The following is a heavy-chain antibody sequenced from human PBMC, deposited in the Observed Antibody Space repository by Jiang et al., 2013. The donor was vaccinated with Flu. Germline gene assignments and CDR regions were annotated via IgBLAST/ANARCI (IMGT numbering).Heavy chain of an antibody. Sequence: SLTCTVSGASISSGGYYWSWIRQLPGKGLEWIGHIYFSGSTYYNPSLKSRVTISVDTSKNQFSLRLSSMTAADTAVYYCARVAADDYGDQSHFDFWGQGTLVTVSS. CDR3: ARVAADDYGDQSHFDF. V-gene: IGHV4-31*03. CDR2: IYFSGST. J-gene: IGHJ4*02. D-gene: IGHD4-17*01. CDR1: GASISSGGYY.